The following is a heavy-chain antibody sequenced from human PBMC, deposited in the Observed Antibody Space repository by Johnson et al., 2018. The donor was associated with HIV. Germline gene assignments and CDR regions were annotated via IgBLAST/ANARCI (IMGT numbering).Heavy chain of an antibody. V-gene: IGHV3-64*01. CDR2: ISSNGGST. CDR3: AKASSGWYTAFDI. J-gene: IGHJ3*02. CDR1: GFTFSSYA. D-gene: IGHD6-19*01. Sequence: VQLVESGGGLVQPGGSLRLSCAASGFTFSSYAMHWVRQAPGKGLEYVSAISSNGGSTYYANSVKGRFTISRDNSKNTLYLQMNSLRAEDTAVYYCAKASSGWYTAFDIWGQGTMVTVSS.